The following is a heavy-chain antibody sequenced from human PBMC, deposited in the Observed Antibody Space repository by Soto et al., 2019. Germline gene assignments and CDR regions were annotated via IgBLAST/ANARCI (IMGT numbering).Heavy chain of an antibody. Sequence: QVQLQESGPGLVKPSGTLSLTCAVSGVSIGSHDWWTWVRQPPGKGLEWIGESHQSGNTNYNSSLESRVTISLDKSKNHFSLQLRSVTVADTVVYYCATRDTGRVYWGQGNLVTVSS. V-gene: IGHV4-4*02. D-gene: IGHD5-18*01. J-gene: IGHJ4*02. CDR3: ATRDTGRVY. CDR1: GVSIGSHDW. CDR2: SHQSGNT.